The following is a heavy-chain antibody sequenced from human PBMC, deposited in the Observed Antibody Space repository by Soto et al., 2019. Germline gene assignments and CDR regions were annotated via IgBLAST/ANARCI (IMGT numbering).Heavy chain of an antibody. J-gene: IGHJ5*02. Sequence: QVVQSGAEVKKPGSSVKVSCKASGGTFNRQAFSWVRQARGQGLEWMGGFIPIFGTTDYSQKFQGRVNITADEAPSTAYMEQSSLTSDGTAVYYCARVDSSMFEGGEWFDPWGQGTLVTVSS. CDR1: GGTFNRQA. V-gene: IGHV1-69*12. CDR2: FIPIFGTT. CDR3: ARVDSSMFEGGEWFDP. D-gene: IGHD3-10*02.